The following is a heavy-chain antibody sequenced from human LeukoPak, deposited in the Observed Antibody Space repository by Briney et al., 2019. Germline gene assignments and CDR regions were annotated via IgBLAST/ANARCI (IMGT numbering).Heavy chain of an antibody. CDR1: GFTFSSSA. CDR3: AKSGYNRFDY. D-gene: IGHD5-24*01. CDR2: ISGSGSGGST. V-gene: IGHV3-23*01. Sequence: GGSLRLSCAASGFTFSSSAMSWVRQAPGKGLEWVSSISGSGSGGSTYYADSVKGRFTISGGNSKNTLYLQMNSLRAEDTAVYYCAKSGYNRFDYWGQGTLVTVSS. J-gene: IGHJ4*02.